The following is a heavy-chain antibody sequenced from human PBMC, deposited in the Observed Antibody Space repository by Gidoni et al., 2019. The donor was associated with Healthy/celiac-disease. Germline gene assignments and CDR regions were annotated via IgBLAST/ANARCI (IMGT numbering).Heavy chain of an antibody. Sequence: QVQLQQWGAGLLKPSETLSLTCAVYGGSFSGYYWSLIRQPPGKGLEWSGEINHSGSTNYNPSLKSRVTISVDTSKNQFSLKLSSVTAADTAVYYCARGRSSVDTAMVLEYYFDYWGQGTLVTVSS. D-gene: IGHD5-18*01. CDR1: GGSFSGYY. J-gene: IGHJ4*02. CDR3: ARGRSSVDTAMVLEYYFDY. V-gene: IGHV4-34*01. CDR2: INHSGST.